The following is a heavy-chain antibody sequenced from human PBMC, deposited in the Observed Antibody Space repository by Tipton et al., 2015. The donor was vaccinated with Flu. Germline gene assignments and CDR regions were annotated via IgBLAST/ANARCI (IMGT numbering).Heavy chain of an antibody. CDR3: ARVRSGSYYLDALDK. CDR1: GFTFSGYG. D-gene: IGHD3-10*01. CDR2: IRHDERDK. V-gene: IGHV3-30*02. J-gene: IGHJ3*02. Sequence: SLRLSCAASGFTFSGYGMHWVRQAPGKGLVWVAFIRHDERDKYYADSVKGRFTISRDNAKDLLYLQMNSLRDEDTAIYYCARVRSGSYYLDALDKWGQGTMVTVSS.